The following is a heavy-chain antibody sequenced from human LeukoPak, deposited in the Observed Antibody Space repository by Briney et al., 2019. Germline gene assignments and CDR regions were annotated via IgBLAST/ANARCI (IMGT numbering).Heavy chain of an antibody. CDR1: GFTFSSYA. CDR2: ISYDGSNK. J-gene: IGHJ4*02. CDR3: ARNYYDSSGYYLFAY. V-gene: IGHV3-30*04. Sequence: GGSLRLSCAASGFTFSSYAMHWVRQAPGKGLEWVAVISYDGSNKYYADSVKGRFTISRDNSKNTLYLQMNSLRAEDTAVYYRARNYYDSSGYYLFAYWGQGTLVTVSS. D-gene: IGHD3-22*01.